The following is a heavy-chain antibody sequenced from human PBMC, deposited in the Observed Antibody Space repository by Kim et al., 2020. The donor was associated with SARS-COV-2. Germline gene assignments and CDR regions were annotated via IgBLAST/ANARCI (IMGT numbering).Heavy chain of an antibody. D-gene: IGHD3-10*01. V-gene: IGHV4-59*01. J-gene: IGHJ4*02. Sequence: SETLSLTCTVSGGSISSYYWSWIRQPPGKGLEWIGYIYYSGSTNYNPSLKSRVTISVDTSKNQFSLKLSSVTAADTAVYYCARVHYYGSGSYHFDYWGQGTLVTVSS. CDR1: GGSISSYY. CDR2: IYYSGST. CDR3: ARVHYYGSGSYHFDY.